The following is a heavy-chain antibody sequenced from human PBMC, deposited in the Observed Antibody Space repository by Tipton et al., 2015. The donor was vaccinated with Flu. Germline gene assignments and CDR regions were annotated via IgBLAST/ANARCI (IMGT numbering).Heavy chain of an antibody. J-gene: IGHJ4*02. CDR2: LYHTGST. Sequence: TLSLTCSVSGYSIASDYYWGWIRQPPGKGLEWIGNLYHTGSTYYNPSLRSRVTILVDRSKNQFSLRLTSVTAADTAVYYCARLTYYYGSGTSDYWGQGTLVTVSS. CDR1: GYSIASDYY. V-gene: IGHV4-38-2*01. D-gene: IGHD3-10*01. CDR3: ARLTYYYGSGTSDY.